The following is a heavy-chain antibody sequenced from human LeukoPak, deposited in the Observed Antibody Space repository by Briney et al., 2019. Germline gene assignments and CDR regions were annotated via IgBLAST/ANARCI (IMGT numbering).Heavy chain of an antibody. J-gene: IGHJ4*02. D-gene: IGHD6-19*01. CDR1: GFTFSSYD. CDR2: ICTAGDT. CDR3: ARGGYSSGWYYFDY. Sequence: GGSLPLSCAATGFTFSSYDMHWVRQPNGKGLKWVSSICTAGDTYYPGSVKGRFTISRENAKNSWYLQMNSLRAGDTAVYYCARGGYSSGWYYFDYWGQGTLVTVSS. V-gene: IGHV3-13*01.